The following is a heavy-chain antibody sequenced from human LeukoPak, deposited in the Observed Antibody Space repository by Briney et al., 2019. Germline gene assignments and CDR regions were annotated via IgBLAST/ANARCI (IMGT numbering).Heavy chain of an antibody. D-gene: IGHD6-19*01. Sequence: GRSLRLSCADSGFTFSTYAMHWVRQAPGKGLEWVAVISYDGSNKYYADSVKGRFTISRDNSKNTLYLQMNSLRAEDTAVYYCAKEVIRAVAASFDYWGQGTLVTVSS. CDR2: ISYDGSNK. V-gene: IGHV3-30*04. CDR1: GFTFSTYA. CDR3: AKEVIRAVAASFDY. J-gene: IGHJ4*02.